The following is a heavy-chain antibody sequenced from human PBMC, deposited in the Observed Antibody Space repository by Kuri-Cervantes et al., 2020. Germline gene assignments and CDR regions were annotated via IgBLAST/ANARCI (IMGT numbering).Heavy chain of an antibody. CDR3: ARWMVRAGGWFDP. V-gene: IGHV1-2*02. Sequence: ASVKVSCKASGYTFTGYYMHWVRQAPGQGLEWMGWINPNSGGTNYAQKFQGRVTMTRDTSISTAYMELSRLRSDDTAVYYRARWMVRAGGWFDPWGQGTRVTVSS. CDR2: INPNSGGT. D-gene: IGHD3-10*01. J-gene: IGHJ5*02. CDR1: GYTFTGYY.